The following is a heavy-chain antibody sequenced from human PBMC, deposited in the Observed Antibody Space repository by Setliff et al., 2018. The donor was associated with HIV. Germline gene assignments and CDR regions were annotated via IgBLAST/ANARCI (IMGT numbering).Heavy chain of an antibody. J-gene: IGHJ4*02. V-gene: IGHV3-21*06. CDR1: GFTFSTYN. D-gene: IGHD6-13*01. Sequence: GSLRLSCAASGFTFSTYNMNWVRQAPGKGLEWVSSISGSDSYIFYADSVKGRFTISRDNAKNTLYLQMNSLRTEDMAVYYCARVRARYSSSWSFDYWGQGTPVTVSS. CDR2: ISGSDSYI. CDR3: ARVRARYSSSWSFDY.